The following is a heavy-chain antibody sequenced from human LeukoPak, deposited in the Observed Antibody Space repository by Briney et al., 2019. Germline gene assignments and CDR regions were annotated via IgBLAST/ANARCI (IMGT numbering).Heavy chain of an antibody. D-gene: IGHD3-22*01. J-gene: IGHJ3*02. CDR3: AIGAATYYYDSSGPSGGAFDI. Sequence: ASVKVSCKASGYTFTSYGISWVRQAPGQGLEWMGWISAYNGNTNYAQKLQGRVTMTTDTSTSTAYMELRSLRSDDTAVYYCAIGAATYYYDSSGPSGGAFDIWGQGTMVTVSS. V-gene: IGHV1-18*01. CDR2: ISAYNGNT. CDR1: GYTFTSYG.